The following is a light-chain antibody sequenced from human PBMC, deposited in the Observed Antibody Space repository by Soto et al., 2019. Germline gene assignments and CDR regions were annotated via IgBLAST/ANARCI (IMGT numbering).Light chain of an antibody. V-gene: IGLV2-14*01. J-gene: IGLJ2*01. CDR3: NSYTKTSAVL. CDR1: RDDIGAYDY. CDR2: EVT. Sequence: QSALTQAASVSGSPGQSITISCAGTRDDIGAYDYVSWYQQHPGNAPKLLVYEVTNRPSGVSDRFSGSKSGNTASLTISGLQAEDEADYYYNSYTKTSAVLFGGGTKL.